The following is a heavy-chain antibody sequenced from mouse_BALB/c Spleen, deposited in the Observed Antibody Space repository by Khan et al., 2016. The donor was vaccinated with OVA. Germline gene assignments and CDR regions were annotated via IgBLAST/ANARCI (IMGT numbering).Heavy chain of an antibody. J-gene: IGHJ2*01. CDR3: ARGYGGDFDY. CDR2: ISYSGNT. CDR1: GYSIASDYA. V-gene: IGHV3-2*02. Sequence: DVQLQESGPGLVKPSQSLSLTCTVTGYSIASDYAWNWIRQFPGNKLEWMGFISYSGNTNYNPSLKSRISITRDTSKNQFFLQLNSLTSEDTATYNGARGYGGDFDYWGQGTTLTVSS. D-gene: IGHD1-1*02.